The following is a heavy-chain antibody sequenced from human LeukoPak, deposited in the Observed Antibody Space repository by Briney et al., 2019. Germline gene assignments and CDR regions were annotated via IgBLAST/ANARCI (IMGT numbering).Heavy chain of an antibody. Sequence: SETLSLTCAVYGGSFSGYYWSWIRQPPGKGLEWIGEINHSGSTNYNPSLKSRVTISVDTSKNQFSLKLSSVTAADTAVYYCARGPLDTAMDAYYYYMDVWGKGTTVTVSS. J-gene: IGHJ6*03. CDR2: INHSGST. CDR3: ARGPLDTAMDAYYYYMDV. V-gene: IGHV4-34*01. D-gene: IGHD5-18*01. CDR1: GGSFSGYY.